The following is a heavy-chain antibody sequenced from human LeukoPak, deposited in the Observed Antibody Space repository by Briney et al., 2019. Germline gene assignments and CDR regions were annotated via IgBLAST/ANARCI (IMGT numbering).Heavy chain of an antibody. CDR1: GYTFTSYY. Sequence: ASVKVSCKASGYTFTSYYMHWVRQAPGQGLEWMGIINPSGGSTNYAQKFQGRVTMTRDTSISTAYMELSRLRSDDTAVYYCARVYCSSTSCYFPFDYWGQGTLVTVSS. CDR3: ARVYCSSTSCYFPFDY. J-gene: IGHJ4*02. CDR2: INPSGGST. V-gene: IGHV1-46*01. D-gene: IGHD2-2*01.